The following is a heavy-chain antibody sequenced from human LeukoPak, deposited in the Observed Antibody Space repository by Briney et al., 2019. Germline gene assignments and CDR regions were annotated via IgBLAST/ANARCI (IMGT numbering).Heavy chain of an antibody. CDR1: GYTFTGYY. D-gene: IGHD6-19*01. CDR3: ARDKSGNSGWYSYFDY. Sequence: GASVTVSCKASGYTFTGYYMHWVRQAPGQGLEWMGWINPNSGGTNYAQKFQGRVTMTRDTSISTAYMELSRLRSDDTAVYYCARDKSGNSGWYSYFDYWGQGTLVTVSS. J-gene: IGHJ4*02. V-gene: IGHV1-2*02. CDR2: INPNSGGT.